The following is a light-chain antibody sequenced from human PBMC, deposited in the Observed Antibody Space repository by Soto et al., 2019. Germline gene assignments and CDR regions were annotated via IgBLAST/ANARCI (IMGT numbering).Light chain of an antibody. V-gene: IGKV1-5*03. CDR2: KAS. Sequence: HMSHSPSTQSGSVGGGVPTLCRASQTISSWLAWYQQKPGKAPKLLIYKASTLKSGVPSRFSGSGSGTESTLTISSLQPDDFATYYCQHYNSYSEAFGQGSKVDI. CDR1: QTISSW. CDR3: QHYNSYSEA. J-gene: IGKJ1*01.